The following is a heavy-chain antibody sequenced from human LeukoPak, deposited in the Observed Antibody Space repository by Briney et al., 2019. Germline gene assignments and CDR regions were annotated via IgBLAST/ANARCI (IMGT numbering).Heavy chain of an antibody. J-gene: IGHJ6*02. CDR3: ARVMGTYVGGDYGMDV. CDR1: GGSISSGGYY. CDR2: IYHSGST. Sequence: SETLSLTCTVSGGSISSGGYYWSWIRQPPGKGLEWIGYIYHSGSTYYNPSLKSRVTISVDRSKNQFSLKLSSVTAADTAVYYCARVMGTYVGGDYGMDVWGQGTTVTVSS. V-gene: IGHV4-30-2*01. D-gene: IGHD1-14*01.